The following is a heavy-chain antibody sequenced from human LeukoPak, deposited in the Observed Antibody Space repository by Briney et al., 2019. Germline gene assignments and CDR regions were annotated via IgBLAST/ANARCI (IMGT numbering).Heavy chain of an antibody. J-gene: IGHJ6*03. Sequence: ASVKVSCKASGGTFSSYAISWVRQAPGQGLEWMGGIIPIFGTANYAQKFQGRVTITTDESMSTAYMELSSLRSEDTAVYYCARDGAARHYYYYYMDVWGKGTTVTVSS. V-gene: IGHV1-69*05. D-gene: IGHD6-6*01. CDR1: GGTFSSYA. CDR2: IIPIFGTA. CDR3: ARDGAARHYYYYYMDV.